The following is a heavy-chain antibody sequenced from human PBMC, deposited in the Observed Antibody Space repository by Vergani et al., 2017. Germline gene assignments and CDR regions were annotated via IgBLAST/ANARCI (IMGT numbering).Heavy chain of an antibody. J-gene: IGHJ5*02. CDR2: IYYSGST. CDR3: AGRPYPYYDFWNNWFDP. CDR1: GGSISSSSYY. D-gene: IGHD3-3*01. V-gene: IGHV4-39*01. Sequence: QLQLQESGPGLVKPSETLSLTCTVSGGSISSSSYYWGWIRQPPGKGLEWIGSIYYSGSTYYNPSLKSRVTISVDTAKNQFSLQLSSVTAADTAVYYCAGRPYPYYDFWNNWFDPWGQGTLVTVSS.